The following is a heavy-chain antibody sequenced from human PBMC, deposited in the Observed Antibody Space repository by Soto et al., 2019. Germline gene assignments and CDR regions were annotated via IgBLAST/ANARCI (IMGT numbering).Heavy chain of an antibody. J-gene: IGHJ6*02. V-gene: IGHV5-51*01. CDR2: IYPGDSDT. CDR3: ARLGSCSGGSCDGMDV. CDR1: GYSFTSYW. Sequence: EVQLVQSGAEVKKPGESLKISCKGSGYSFTSYWIGWVRQMPGKGLEWMGIIYPGDSDTRYSPSFQGLVTTSADKSTSTAYLQGSSPKASDTAMYYCARLGSCSGGSCDGMDVWGHGTTVTVSS. D-gene: IGHD2-15*01.